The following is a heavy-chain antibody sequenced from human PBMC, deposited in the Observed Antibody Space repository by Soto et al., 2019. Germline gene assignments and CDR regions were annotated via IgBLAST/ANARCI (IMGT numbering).Heavy chain of an antibody. D-gene: IGHD6-13*01. CDR2: IYHSGST. CDR3: ARVRAAAAPTWFDP. CDR1: GGSISSGGYS. J-gene: IGHJ5*02. V-gene: IGHV4-30-2*01. Sequence: SETLSLTCAVSGGSISSGGYSWSWIRQPPGKGLEWIGYIYHSGSTYYNPSLKSRVTISVDRSKNQFSLKLSSVTAADTAVYYCARVRAAAAPTWFDPWGQGTLVTVSS.